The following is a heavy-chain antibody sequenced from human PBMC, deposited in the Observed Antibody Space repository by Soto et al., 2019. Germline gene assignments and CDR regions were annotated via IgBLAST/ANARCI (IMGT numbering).Heavy chain of an antibody. CDR1: GGSISSSSYY. D-gene: IGHD1-26*01. V-gene: IGHV4-39*01. J-gene: IGHJ6*02. Sequence: SETLSLTCTVSGGSISSSSYYWGLIRQPPGKGLEWIGSIYYSGSTYYNPSPKSRVTISVDTSKNQFSLKLSSVTAADTAVYYCARQAGRPGGSSPLASYYGMDVWGQGTTVS. CDR2: IYYSGST. CDR3: ARQAGRPGGSSPLASYYGMDV.